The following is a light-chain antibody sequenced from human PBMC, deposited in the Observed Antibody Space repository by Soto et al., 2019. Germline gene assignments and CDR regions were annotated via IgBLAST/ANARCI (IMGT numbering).Light chain of an antibody. CDR3: QQTFYTPT. J-gene: IGKJ1*01. Sequence: DIQMTQSPSSLSASVGDSITITCRASQSISRYLNWYQQKPGKGPELLISASSDLQSGVPSRFSGRGSGTHFTLTISSLQPEDFATYYCQQTFYTPTFGQGTKVEVK. CDR1: QSISRY. V-gene: IGKV1-39*01. CDR2: ASS.